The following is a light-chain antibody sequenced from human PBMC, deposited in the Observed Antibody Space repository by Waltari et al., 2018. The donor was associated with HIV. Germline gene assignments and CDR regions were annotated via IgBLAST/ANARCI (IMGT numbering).Light chain of an antibody. V-gene: IGLV1-47*01. J-gene: IGLJ3*02. CDR3: AAWDDSLSGWV. CDR2: RNN. Sequence: QSVLTQPPSTSGTPGQRVPISCSGSSSNIGRNDVYWYQQLPGTAPKLLIYRNNQRPSGVPDRFSGSKSGTSASLAISGLRSEDEADYYCAAWDDSLSGWVFGGGTKLTVL. CDR1: SSNIGRND.